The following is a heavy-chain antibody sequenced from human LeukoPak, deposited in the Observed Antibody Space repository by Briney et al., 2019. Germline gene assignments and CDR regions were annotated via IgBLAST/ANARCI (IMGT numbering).Heavy chain of an antibody. Sequence: NSGGSLRLSCAASGFSFSDYSINWFRQAPGKGLEWVSSISGSSNYIYYADSVKGRFTISRDNAKNSLYLQMNSLRAEDTAVYYCARDAYGSSVDYWGQGTLVTVSS. J-gene: IGHJ4*02. CDR1: GFSFSDYS. CDR2: ISGSSNYI. D-gene: IGHD1-26*01. V-gene: IGHV3-21*01. CDR3: ARDAYGSSVDY.